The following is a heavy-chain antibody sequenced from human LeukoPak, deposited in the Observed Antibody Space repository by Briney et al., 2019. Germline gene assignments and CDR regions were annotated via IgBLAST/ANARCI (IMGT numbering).Heavy chain of an antibody. CDR2: IYYSGST. CDR3: ARKGTYDYVWGSYRPNYNWFDP. J-gene: IGHJ5*02. D-gene: IGHD3-16*02. V-gene: IGHV4-31*03. Sequence: SQTLSLTCTVSGGSISSGGYYWSWIRQHPGKGLEWIGYIYYSGSTYYNPSLKSRVTISVDTSKNQFSLKLSSVTAADTAVYYCARKGTYDYVWGSYRPNYNWFDPWGQGTLVTVSS. CDR1: GGSISSGGYY.